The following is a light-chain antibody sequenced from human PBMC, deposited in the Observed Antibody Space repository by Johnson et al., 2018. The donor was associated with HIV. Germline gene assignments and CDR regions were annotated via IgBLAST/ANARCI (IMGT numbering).Light chain of an antibody. CDR3: GTWDSSLSAGGYV. Sequence: QSVLTQSPSVSAAPGQRVTISCSGSSSNIGNNFVSWYQQLPGTAPKVLIYDNNKRPSGIPDRFSGSKSGTSATLGITGLQTGDEADYYCGTWDSSLSAGGYVFGTGTKVTVL. CDR2: DNN. CDR1: SSNIGNNF. J-gene: IGLJ1*01. V-gene: IGLV1-51*01.